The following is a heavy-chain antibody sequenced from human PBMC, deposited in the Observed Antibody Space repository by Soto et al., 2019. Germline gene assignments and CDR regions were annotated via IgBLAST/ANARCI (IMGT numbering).Heavy chain of an antibody. Sequence: VQLVESGGGVVQPGRSLRLFCVASGSTFSSYCMHWVRQVPGKGPEWVAVIWYDGSNKYYGESVKGRFSISRDNSKNTLYLDINSLRTEDPAVYYCARDGGSHGPSYFDSWGQGSLVIVSS. CDR2: IWYDGSNK. D-gene: IGHD3-16*01. V-gene: IGHV3-33*01. CDR1: GSTFSSYC. CDR3: ARDGGSHGPSYFDS. J-gene: IGHJ4*02.